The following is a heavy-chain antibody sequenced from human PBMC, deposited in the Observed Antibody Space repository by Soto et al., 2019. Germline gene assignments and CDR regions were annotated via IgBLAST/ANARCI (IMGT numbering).Heavy chain of an antibody. CDR2: ISGDRAYI. CDR3: AGQVYTVVTPIDF. D-gene: IGHD2-21*02. CDR1: GFTFSAYS. V-gene: IGHV3-48*02. J-gene: IGHJ4*02. Sequence: EVQLLESGGGLVQPGGSLRLSCAASGFTFSAYSMNWVRQAPGKGLEWLSYISGDRAYIYYADSVRGRFTISRDNAENSIYLQMDNLRDVDTAVYYCAGQVYTVVTPIDFWGQGTVVTVSS.